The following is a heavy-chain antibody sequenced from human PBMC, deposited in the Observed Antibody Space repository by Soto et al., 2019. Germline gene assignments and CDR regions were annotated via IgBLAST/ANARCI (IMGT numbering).Heavy chain of an antibody. J-gene: IGHJ6*02. V-gene: IGHV3-53*04. D-gene: IGHD3-10*01. CDR1: GIPVSSNY. Sequence: EVQLVESGGGLVQPGGSLRLSCAASGIPVSSNYMTWVRQAPGKGLEWVSVLHSGGDTYYANSVKGRFTISRHDSTNTLFLQMNSLTAEDTAMYYCARDGPYYYASRMDVWGQGTTVTVSS. CDR2: LHSGGDT. CDR3: ARDGPYYYASRMDV.